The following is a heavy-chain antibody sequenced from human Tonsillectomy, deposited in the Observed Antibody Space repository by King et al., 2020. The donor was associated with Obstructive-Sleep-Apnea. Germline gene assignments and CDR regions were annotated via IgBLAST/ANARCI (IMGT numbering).Heavy chain of an antibody. Sequence: VQLVESGGGVVQPGRSLRLSCAASGFTFSSYAMHWVRQAPGKGLEWVAVISYDGSNKYYADSVKGRFTISRDNSENTLYLQMNSLRAEDTAVYYCARGPRKLLAPQAIYNWFDPWGQGTLVTVSS. CDR2: ISYDGSNK. J-gene: IGHJ5*02. V-gene: IGHV3-30-3*01. CDR3: ARGPRKLLAPQAIYNWFDP. D-gene: IGHD2-15*01. CDR1: GFTFSSYA.